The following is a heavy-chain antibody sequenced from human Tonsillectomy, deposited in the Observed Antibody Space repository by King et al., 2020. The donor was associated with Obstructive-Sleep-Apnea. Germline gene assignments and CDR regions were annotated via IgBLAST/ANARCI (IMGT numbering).Heavy chain of an antibody. CDR2: IQQDGSEK. CDR3: AGEDFDY. CDR1: RFTFSIYC. Sequence: VQLVESGGGLVQPGGSLRLSCAASRFTFSIYCMNWVRVAPGKGLVWVGNIQQDGSEKYYVDAVKGRYTISRDNAKNSLYLQMNSLRAEDTAVYYCAGEDFDYWGQGTLVTVSS. V-gene: IGHV3-7*03. J-gene: IGHJ4*02.